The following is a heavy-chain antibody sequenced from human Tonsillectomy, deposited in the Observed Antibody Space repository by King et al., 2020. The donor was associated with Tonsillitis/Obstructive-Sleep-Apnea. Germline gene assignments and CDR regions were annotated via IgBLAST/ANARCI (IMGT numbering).Heavy chain of an antibody. Sequence: VQLQQWGAGLLKPSETLSLTCAVYGGSFSGYYWSWIRQPPGKGLEWIGEINHSGGTNYNPSRKSRVTISVDTSKNKFSLKLSAVTAAEKAVYYWARVKKVPYYFDSWGQGTLVTVSS. CDR1: GGSFSGYY. V-gene: IGHV4-34*01. J-gene: IGHJ4*02. CDR3: ARVKKVPYYFDS. CDR2: INHSGGT.